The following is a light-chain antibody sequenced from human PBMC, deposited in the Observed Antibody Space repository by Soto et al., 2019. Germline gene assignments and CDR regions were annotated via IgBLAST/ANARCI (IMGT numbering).Light chain of an antibody. CDR3: QQYSNWPLT. CDR2: DAS. J-gene: IGKJ4*01. CDR1: QSVSSS. V-gene: IGKV3-15*01. Sequence: ETVMTQSPATLSVPPGERATLSCRASQSVSSSLAWYQQKPGQAPRLLIYDASTRATDVPARFSGSGSGTEFTLTVSSLQSEDSAVYHCQQYSNWPLTFGGGTKVEIK.